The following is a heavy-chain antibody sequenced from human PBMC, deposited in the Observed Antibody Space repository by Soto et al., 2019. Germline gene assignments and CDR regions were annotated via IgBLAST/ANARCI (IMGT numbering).Heavy chain of an antibody. CDR3: ARSMTTVVTLDY. CDR1: GGSISIGGYY. J-gene: IGHJ4*02. V-gene: IGHV4-31*03. Sequence: SETLSLTCTVSGGSISIGGYYWYWIRQHPGKGLEWIGYIYYSGTTYYNPSLKSRVTISVDTSKNQFSLKLSSVTAADTSVYYCARSMTTVVTLDYWGQGTLVTVSS. D-gene: IGHD4-17*01. CDR2: IYYSGTT.